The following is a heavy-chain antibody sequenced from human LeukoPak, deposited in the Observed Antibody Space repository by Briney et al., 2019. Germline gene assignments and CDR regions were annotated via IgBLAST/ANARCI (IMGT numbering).Heavy chain of an antibody. CDR1: GFTFSNFN. D-gene: IGHD6-25*01. CDR2: ISGTSATI. CDR3: ARDSSASSSGF. J-gene: IGHJ4*02. Sequence: GGSLRLSCAASGFTFSNFNMNWVRQAPGKGLEWISYISGTSATIYYADSVKGRFTISRDNAKNSQYLQMNSLRVEDTAVYYCARDSSASSSGFWGQGTLVTVSS. V-gene: IGHV3-48*01.